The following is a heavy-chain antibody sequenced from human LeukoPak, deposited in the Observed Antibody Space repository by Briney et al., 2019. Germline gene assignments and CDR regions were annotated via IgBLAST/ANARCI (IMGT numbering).Heavy chain of an antibody. D-gene: IGHD3-10*01. Sequence: GGALRLSCASSGFIFSSYTMQWVRPAPGKGLEWVSSISSISFYIYYADSVKGRFTISRDNSKNTLYLQMNSLRAEDTAVYYCAREGLLWFGESTIPLNYYYYYMDVWGKGTTVTVSS. CDR3: AREGLLWFGESTIPLNYYYYYMDV. V-gene: IGHV3-21*01. J-gene: IGHJ6*03. CDR1: GFIFSSYT. CDR2: ISSISFYI.